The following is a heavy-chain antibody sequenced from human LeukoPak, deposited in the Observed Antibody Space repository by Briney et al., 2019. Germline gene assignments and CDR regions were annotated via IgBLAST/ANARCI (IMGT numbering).Heavy chain of an antibody. CDR1: GFSLSTSGVG. Sequence: SGPTLVNPTQTLTLTCTFSGFSLSTSGVGVGWIRQPPGKALEWLALIYWDDDERYSPSLQSRLTIAKATSKNQVVLTMTNMDPVDTATYFCAHRPNFQYYFDSWGQGTLVTVSS. CDR2: IYWDDDE. CDR3: AHRPNFQYYFDS. V-gene: IGHV2-5*02. D-gene: IGHD4/OR15-4a*01. J-gene: IGHJ4*02.